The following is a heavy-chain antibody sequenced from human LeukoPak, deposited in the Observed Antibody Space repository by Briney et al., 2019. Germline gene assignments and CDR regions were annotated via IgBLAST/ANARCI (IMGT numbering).Heavy chain of an antibody. V-gene: IGHV4-34*01. CDR3: ARTSMRLRGYYYYGMDV. J-gene: IGHJ6*02. CDR1: GGSFSGYY. CDR2: INHSGST. Sequence: SETLSLTCAVYGGSFSGYYWSWIRQPPGKGLEWIGEINHSGSTNYNPSLKSRVTISVDTSKNQFSLKLSSVTAADTAVYYCARTSMRLRGYYYYGMDVWGQGTTVTVSS. D-gene: IGHD2/OR15-2a*01.